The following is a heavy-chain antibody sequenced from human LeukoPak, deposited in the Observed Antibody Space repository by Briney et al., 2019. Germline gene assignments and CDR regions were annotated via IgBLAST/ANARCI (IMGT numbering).Heavy chain of an antibody. V-gene: IGHV3-23*01. CDR3: AKDMYYDSSGPVFDY. D-gene: IGHD3-22*01. Sequence: GGSLRLSCAASGFTFSSYEMTWVRQAPGKGLEWVSTISGSGGNTYYADSVKGRFTISRDTSKNTLYLQMNSPRAEDTAVYYCAKDMYYDSSGPVFDYWGQGTLVTVSS. J-gene: IGHJ4*02. CDR2: ISGSGGNT. CDR1: GFTFSSYE.